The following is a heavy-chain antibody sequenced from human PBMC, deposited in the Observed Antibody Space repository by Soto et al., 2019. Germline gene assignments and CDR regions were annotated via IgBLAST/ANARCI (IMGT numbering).Heavy chain of an antibody. Sequence: SETLSLTCTVSGGSISSGGHYWGWIRQQPGKGLEWIGYIYDSGTTCYNPSLKSRVSISIDTSKNQFSLKLTSVTAADTAVYYCARDRTFDYWGQGTLVTVSS. CDR3: ARDRTFDY. CDR2: IYDSGTT. J-gene: IGHJ4*02. V-gene: IGHV4-31*03. CDR1: GGSISSGGHY.